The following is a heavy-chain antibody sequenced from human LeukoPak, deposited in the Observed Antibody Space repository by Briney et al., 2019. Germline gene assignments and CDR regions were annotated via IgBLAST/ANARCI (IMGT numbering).Heavy chain of an antibody. J-gene: IGHJ4*02. D-gene: IGHD3-10*01. CDR3: ARALLWFGREDDC. CDR2: ISSSSSTI. CDR1: GFTFSSYE. Sequence: GGSLRLSCAASGFTFSSYEMNWVRQAPGKGLEWVSYISSSSSTICYADSVKGRFTISRDNAKNSLYLQMNSLSAEDTAVYYCARALLWFGREDDCWGQGTLVTVSS. V-gene: IGHV3-48*03.